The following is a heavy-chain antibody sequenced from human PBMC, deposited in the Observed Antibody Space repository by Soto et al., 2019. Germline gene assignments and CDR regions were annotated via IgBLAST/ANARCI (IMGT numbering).Heavy chain of an antibody. CDR3: ATLQGDTLNYYYYYMDV. J-gene: IGHJ6*03. V-gene: IGHV1-69*13. CDR2: IIPIFGTA. CDR1: GGTFSSYA. D-gene: IGHD2-15*01. Sequence: SVKVSCKASGGTFSSYAISWVRQAPGQGLEWMGGIIPIFGTANYAQKFQGRVTITADESTSTAYMELSSLRSEDTAVYYCATLQGDTLNYYYYYMDVWGKGTTVTVSS.